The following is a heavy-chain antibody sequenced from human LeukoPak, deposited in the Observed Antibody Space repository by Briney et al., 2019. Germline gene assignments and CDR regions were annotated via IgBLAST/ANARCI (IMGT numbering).Heavy chain of an antibody. CDR2: ISNGGGST. CDR3: ARPYYDIWSAYVY. V-gene: IGHV3-64*01. J-gene: IGHJ4*02. CDR1: VFTFSSYA. D-gene: IGHD3-3*01. Sequence: GGSLRLSCAASVFTFSSYAMHWVRQAPGKGLEYVSAISNGGGSTHYANSVKGRFTISRDNSKNTLYLQMGSLRAEDMAVYYCARPYYDIWSAYVYWGQGTLVTVSS.